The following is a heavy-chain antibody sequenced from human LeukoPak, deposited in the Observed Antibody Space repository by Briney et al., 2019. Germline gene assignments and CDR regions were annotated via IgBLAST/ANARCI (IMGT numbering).Heavy chain of an antibody. Sequence: ASVKVSCKASGYSFTGYYIHWVRQAPGQGLEWMGWINPKFGGTNYAQNFQGRLTLTRDTSISTAYMELSRPRSDDTAMYYCARSPTIADAFAIWGRGTMVTVSS. CDR3: ARSPTIADAFAI. CDR1: GYSFTGYY. CDR2: INPKFGGT. D-gene: IGHD3-9*01. V-gene: IGHV1-2*02. J-gene: IGHJ3*02.